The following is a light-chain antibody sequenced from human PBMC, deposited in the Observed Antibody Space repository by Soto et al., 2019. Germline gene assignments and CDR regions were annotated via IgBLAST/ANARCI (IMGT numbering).Light chain of an antibody. CDR1: QSISSW. V-gene: IGKV1-5*03. CDR2: KAS. Sequence: DTQMTQSPSTLSASVGDRVTITCRASQSISSWLAWYQQTPGKAPKLLIYKASNLESGVPSRFRGSGSGTEFTLTISSLQPDDVANYYCQQYNSFGPGTKVDIK. CDR3: QQYNS. J-gene: IGKJ3*01.